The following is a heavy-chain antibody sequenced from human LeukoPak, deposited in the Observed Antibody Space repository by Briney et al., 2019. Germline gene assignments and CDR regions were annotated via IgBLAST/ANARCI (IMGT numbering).Heavy chain of an antibody. Sequence: GGSLRLSCAASGFTFSSYWMSWVRQAPGKGLEWVANIKQDGSEKYYADSVKGRFTISRDNSKNTLYLQMNSLRAEDTAVYYCAKDLGYYYYYMDVWGKGTTVTVSS. V-gene: IGHV3-7*01. CDR2: IKQDGSEK. D-gene: IGHD7-27*01. CDR3: AKDLGYYYYYMDV. J-gene: IGHJ6*03. CDR1: GFTFSSYW.